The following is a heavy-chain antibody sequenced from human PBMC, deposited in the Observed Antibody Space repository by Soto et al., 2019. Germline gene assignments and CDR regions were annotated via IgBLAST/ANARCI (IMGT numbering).Heavy chain of an antibody. J-gene: IGHJ4*02. CDR3: ARGYTYGSFDN. V-gene: IGHV1-2*06. CDR1: GYSFTGHY. CDR2: INPNTGDI. D-gene: IGHD5-18*01. Sequence: QVQLVQSGAEVKEPGASVKVSCRASGYSFTGHYIHWVRQAPGQGLEWMGRINPNTGDISYAERFLGRVIMTRDTSISTAYMELNWLRSDDTAVYYCARGYTYGSFDNWAQGTLVTVSS.